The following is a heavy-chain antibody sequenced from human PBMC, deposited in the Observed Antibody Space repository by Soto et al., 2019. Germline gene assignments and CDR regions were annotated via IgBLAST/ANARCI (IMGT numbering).Heavy chain of an antibody. CDR2: INPSGGST. CDR1: GYTFTSNY. V-gene: IGHV1-46*01. CDR3: ARVRPSHAFDI. J-gene: IGHJ3*02. Sequence: QVQLVQSGAEVKKPGASVKVSCKASGYTFTSNYMHWVRQAPGQGLEWMGIINPSGGSTSYAQKFQGRVTMTRDTSTSTVYMELSSLRSEDTAVYYCARVRPSHAFDIWGQGTMVTVSS.